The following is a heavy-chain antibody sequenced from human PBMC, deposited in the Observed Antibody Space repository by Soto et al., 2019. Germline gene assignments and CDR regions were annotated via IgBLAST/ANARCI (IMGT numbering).Heavy chain of an antibody. CDR3: ARDRFASSWSYFDY. J-gene: IGHJ4*02. V-gene: IGHV3-30-3*01. CDR1: GFTFSNYA. D-gene: IGHD6-13*01. CDR2: ISDDGSNK. Sequence: QVQLVESGGGVVQPGRSLRLSCAASGFTFSNYALHWVRQAPGKGLEWVAVISDDGSNKYYADYVKGRFTISRDNSKNTLYLQMNSRRAEDTAVYYWARDRFASSWSYFDYWGQGTTVTVSS.